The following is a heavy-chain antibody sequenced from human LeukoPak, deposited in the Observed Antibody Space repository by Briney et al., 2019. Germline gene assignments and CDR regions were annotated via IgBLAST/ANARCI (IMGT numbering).Heavy chain of an antibody. CDR1: GFTFSSYG. V-gene: IGHV3-74*01. Sequence: GESLRLSCAASGFTFSSYGMNWVRQAPGKGLVWVSRINGDGSTTSYADSVKGGFTISRDNAKNTLYLQMNSLRAEDTAVYYCATGNYYDSRGYYTFGHWGQGTLVTVSS. CDR3: ATGNYYDSRGYYTFGH. J-gene: IGHJ1*01. CDR2: INGDGSTT. D-gene: IGHD3-22*01.